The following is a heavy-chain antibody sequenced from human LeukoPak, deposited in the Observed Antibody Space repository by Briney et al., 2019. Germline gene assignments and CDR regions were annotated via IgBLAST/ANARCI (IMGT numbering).Heavy chain of an antibody. J-gene: IGHJ3*02. V-gene: IGHV4-4*07. CDR1: GYSINSGYY. D-gene: IGHD1-7*01. Sequence: PSETLSLTCTVSGYSINSGYYWSWIRQPAGKGLEWIGRIYTSGSTNYNPSLKSRVTMSVDTSKNQFSLKLSSVTAADTAVYYCARRWNYKDGFDIWGQGKMVTVSS. CDR3: ARRWNYKDGFDI. CDR2: IYTSGST.